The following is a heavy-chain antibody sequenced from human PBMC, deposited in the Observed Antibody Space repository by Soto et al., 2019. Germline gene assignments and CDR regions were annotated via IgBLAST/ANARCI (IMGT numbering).Heavy chain of an antibody. D-gene: IGHD3-9*01. Sequence: SETLSLTCTVSGCSISSYYWSWIRQPPGKGLEWIGYIYYSGSTYYNPSLKSRVTISVDTSKNQFSLKLSSVTAADTAVYYCARSPQHYDILTGSITPYGMDVWGQGTAVTVSS. CDR2: IYYSGST. CDR1: GCSISSYY. CDR3: ARSPQHYDILTGSITPYGMDV. V-gene: IGHV4-59*12. J-gene: IGHJ6*02.